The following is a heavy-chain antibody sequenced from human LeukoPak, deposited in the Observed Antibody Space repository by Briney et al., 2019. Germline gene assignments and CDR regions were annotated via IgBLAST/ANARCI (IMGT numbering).Heavy chain of an antibody. CDR3: ARVSSSMGGAADY. D-gene: IGHD2-15*01. J-gene: IGHJ4*02. V-gene: IGHV3-21*01. CDR2: ISSSSSYI. CDR1: GFTFSSYS. Sequence: GGSLRLSCAASGFTFSSYSMNWVRQAPGKGLEWVSSISSSSSYIYYADSVKGRFTISRDNAKNSLYLQMNSLRAEDTAVYYCARVSSSMGGAADYWGQGTLVTVSS.